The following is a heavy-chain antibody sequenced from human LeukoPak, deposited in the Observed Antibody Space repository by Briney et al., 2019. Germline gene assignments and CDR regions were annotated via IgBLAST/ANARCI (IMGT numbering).Heavy chain of an antibody. CDR3: ARTSLERHPFDP. J-gene: IGHJ5*02. V-gene: IGHV4-38-2*02. D-gene: IGHD1-1*01. Sequence: SETLSLTCTVSGYSISSDYYWGWIRQPPGKGLEWIGSIYHSGSTYYNPSLKSRVTISVDTSKNQFSLKLSSVTAADTAVYYCARTSLERHPFDPWGQGTLVTVSS. CDR1: GYSISSDYY. CDR2: IYHSGST.